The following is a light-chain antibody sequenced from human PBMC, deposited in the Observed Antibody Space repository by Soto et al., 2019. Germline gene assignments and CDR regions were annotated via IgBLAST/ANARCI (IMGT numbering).Light chain of an antibody. J-gene: IGKJ5*01. CDR2: DAS. CDR3: QQRSDWPPIT. Sequence: EIVLTQSPATLSLSPGERATLSCRASQSVSSYVAWYQQKPGQAPRLLIYDASNRATGIPARFSGSGSGTDFTLTISSLEPEDFAMYYCQQRSDWPPITFGQGTRLEIK. CDR1: QSVSSY. V-gene: IGKV3-11*01.